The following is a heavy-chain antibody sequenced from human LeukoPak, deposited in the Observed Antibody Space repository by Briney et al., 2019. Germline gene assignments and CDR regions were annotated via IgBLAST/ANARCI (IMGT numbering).Heavy chain of an antibody. D-gene: IGHD5-18*01. CDR1: GGTFSGYY. CDR2: INHSGST. CDR3: ATRSGYTYGFDF. V-gene: IGHV4-34*08. J-gene: IGHJ4*02. Sequence: PSETLSLTCAVYGGTFSGYYRRWIRQPPGKGLEWIGEINHSGSTNYYPSIKSRVVITVGTSKNHFSLQLSSVTAADTAVYYCATRSGYTYGFDFWGQGTLVTVSS.